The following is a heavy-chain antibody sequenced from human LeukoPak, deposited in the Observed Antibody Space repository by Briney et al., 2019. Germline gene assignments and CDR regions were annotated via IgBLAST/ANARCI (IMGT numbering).Heavy chain of an antibody. Sequence: ASVKVSCKSSGYSFTSYSMHWVRQAPGQGLEWMGIINPTDGSASYAQKFQGRVTMTRDMSTSTVYMDLRSLRSDDRAVYFCARGHGSGSTNWFHPWGQGTLVTVSS. V-gene: IGHV1-46*01. J-gene: IGHJ5*02. D-gene: IGHD3-10*01. CDR3: ARGHGSGSTNWFHP. CDR2: INPTDGSA. CDR1: GYSFTSYS.